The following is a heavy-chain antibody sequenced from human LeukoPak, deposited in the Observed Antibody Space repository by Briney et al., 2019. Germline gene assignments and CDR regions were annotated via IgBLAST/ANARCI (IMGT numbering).Heavy chain of an antibody. D-gene: IGHD6-19*01. CDR1: GFTFSSYG. CDR2: IWYDGSNK. V-gene: IGHV3-33*01. J-gene: IGHJ4*02. Sequence: PGGSLRLSCAASGFTFSSYGMHWVGQAPGKGLEWVAVIWYDGSNKYYADSVKGRFTISRDNSKNTLYLQMNSLRAEDTAVYYCARRPYSSGWYVDYWGQGTLVTVSS. CDR3: ARRPYSSGWYVDY.